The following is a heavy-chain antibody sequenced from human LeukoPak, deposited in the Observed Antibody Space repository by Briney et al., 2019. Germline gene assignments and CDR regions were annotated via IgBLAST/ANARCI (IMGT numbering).Heavy chain of an antibody. CDR1: GGSFSGYY. J-gene: IGHJ4*02. CDR3: ARVGGTGTNTEDY. D-gene: IGHD1-7*01. V-gene: IGHV4-34*01. Sequence: SETLSLTRAVYGGSFSGYYWSWIRQPPGKGLEWIGEINHSGSTNYNPSLKSRVTISVDTSKNQFFLKLSSVTAADTAVYYCARVGGTGTNTEDYWGQGTLVTVSS. CDR2: INHSGST.